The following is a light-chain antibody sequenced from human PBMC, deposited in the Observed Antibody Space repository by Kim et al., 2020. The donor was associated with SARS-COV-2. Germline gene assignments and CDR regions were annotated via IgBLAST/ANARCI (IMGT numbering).Light chain of an antibody. CDR1: SSDVGGYNY. CDR2: DVS. CDR3: SSYTSSDTLG. J-gene: IGLJ2*01. V-gene: IGLV2-14*03. Sequence: GQSFTISCTGTSSDVGGYNYVSWYQQHPGKAPKLMIYDVSNRPSGVSNRFSGSKSGNTASLTISGLQAEDEADYYCSSYTSSDTLGFGGGTQLTVL.